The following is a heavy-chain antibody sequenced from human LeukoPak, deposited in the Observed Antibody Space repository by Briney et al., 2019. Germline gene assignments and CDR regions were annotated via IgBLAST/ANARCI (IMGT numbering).Heavy chain of an antibody. D-gene: IGHD3-22*01. CDR1: GGSIRNYY. Sequence: SETLSLTCSVSGGSIRNYYWTWIRQPPGKGLEWIGHVSNSGNTKYNPSLKSRVTISIDTSKKHFSLNLCSFSSADTALYYCASRAFYDSSGLDFWGQGILVTVSS. J-gene: IGHJ4*02. V-gene: IGHV4-59*08. CDR2: VSNSGNT. CDR3: ASRAFYDSSGLDF.